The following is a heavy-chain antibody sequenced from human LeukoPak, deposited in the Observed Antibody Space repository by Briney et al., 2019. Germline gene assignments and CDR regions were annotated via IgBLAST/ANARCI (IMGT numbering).Heavy chain of an antibody. CDR2: IYPGDSDT. CDR3: ARQNTVRGVHSDY. D-gene: IGHD3-10*02. J-gene: IGHJ4*02. CDR1: GYSFTNYW. Sequence: PGESLKISCKGSGYSFTNYWIGWVRQMPGKGLEWMGIIYPGDSDTRYSPSFQGQVTISADKSISTAYLQWSSLKASDTAMYYCARQNTVRGVHSDYWGKGTLVTVS. V-gene: IGHV5-51*01.